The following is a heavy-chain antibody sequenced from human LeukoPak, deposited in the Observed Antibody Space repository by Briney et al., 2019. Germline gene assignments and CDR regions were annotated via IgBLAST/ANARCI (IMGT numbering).Heavy chain of an antibody. CDR2: RRPLSGTP. V-gene: IGHV1-69*01. CDR1: GGTFSTFS. D-gene: IGHD3-16*02. Sequence: VPSVKVSCEASGGTFSTFSINWVRHAPPPGLELVGGRRPLSGTPHYAQKFQDRLRVTADESTSTAYMELGSLRSEDTAVYYWVTISPGQTGSYPDWYFDLWGRGTLVTVSS. J-gene: IGHJ2*01. CDR3: VTISPGQTGSYPDWYFDL.